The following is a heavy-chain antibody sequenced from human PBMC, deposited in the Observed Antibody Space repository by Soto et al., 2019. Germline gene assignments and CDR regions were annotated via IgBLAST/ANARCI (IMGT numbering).Heavy chain of an antibody. J-gene: IGHJ3*02. CDR2: ISYDGSNK. V-gene: IGHV3-30*03. CDR1: GFTFSSYG. Sequence: GGSLRLSCAASGFTFSSYGMHWVRQAPGKGLEWVAVISYDGSNKYYADSVKGRFTISRDNSKNTLYLQMNSLRAEDTAVYYCWTYYYDRRGYEDAFDIWGEATMVTVSS. CDR3: WTYYYDRRGYEDAFDI. D-gene: IGHD3-22*01.